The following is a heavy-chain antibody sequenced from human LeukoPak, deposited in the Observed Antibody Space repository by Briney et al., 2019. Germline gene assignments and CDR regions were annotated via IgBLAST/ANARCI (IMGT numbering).Heavy chain of an antibody. V-gene: IGHV3-23*01. CDR2: ISGSGGSI. CDR3: AKDPVYSTSQRYFDY. Sequence: GGSLRLSCAASGFTFSSYAMSCVRQAPGTGLEWVSAISGSGGSIYYADSVKGRFTISKDSSKNTVYLQMNNLRDEDTALYYCAKDPVYSTSQRYFDYWGQGTLVTVSS. D-gene: IGHD6-13*01. J-gene: IGHJ4*02. CDR1: GFTFSSYA.